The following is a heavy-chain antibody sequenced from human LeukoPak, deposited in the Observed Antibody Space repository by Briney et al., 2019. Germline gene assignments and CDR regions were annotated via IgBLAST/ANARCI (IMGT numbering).Heavy chain of an antibody. V-gene: IGHV3-23*01. Sequence: GGSLRLSCAASGFTFSSYAMSWVRQAPGKGLEWVSAIGGSGGSTYYADSVKGRFTISRDNSKNTLYLQMNSLRAEDTAVYYCAKGISGDYYANPFDYWGQGTLVTVSS. CDR2: IGGSGGST. CDR3: AKGISGDYYANPFDY. CDR1: GFTFSSYA. J-gene: IGHJ4*02. D-gene: IGHD4-17*01.